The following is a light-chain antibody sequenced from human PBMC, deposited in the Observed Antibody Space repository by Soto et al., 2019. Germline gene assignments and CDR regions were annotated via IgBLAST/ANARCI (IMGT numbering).Light chain of an antibody. J-gene: IGKJ5*01. Sequence: EIVLTQSTGTLSLSPVERATLSCRAIQSVSSSYLAWYQQKPGQAPRLLIYGASSRATGIPDRFSGSGSGTDFTLTISRLEPEDFAVYYCQQYGSSPRITFGQGTRLEIK. CDR3: QQYGSSPRIT. V-gene: IGKV3-20*01. CDR2: GAS. CDR1: QSVSSSY.